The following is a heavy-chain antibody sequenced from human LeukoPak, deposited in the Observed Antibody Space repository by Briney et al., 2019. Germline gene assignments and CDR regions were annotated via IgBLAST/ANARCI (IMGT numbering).Heavy chain of an antibody. Sequence: ASVKVSCKASGYTFTGYYMHWVRQAPGQGLEWMGRINPNSGGTNYAQKFQGRFTMTRDTSISIAYMELSRLRSDDWVVYYCASLTSGYLLEYFQHWGQGTLVTVSS. CDR3: ASLTSGYLLEYFQH. CDR1: GYTFTGYY. V-gene: IGHV1-2*05. J-gene: IGHJ1*01. D-gene: IGHD3-22*01. CDR2: INPNSGGT.